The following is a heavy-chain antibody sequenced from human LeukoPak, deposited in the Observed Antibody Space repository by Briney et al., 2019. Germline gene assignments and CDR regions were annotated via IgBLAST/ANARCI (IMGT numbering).Heavy chain of an antibody. J-gene: IGHJ4*02. D-gene: IGHD3-16*02. Sequence: KTSETLSLTCTVSGGSISSTHYYWGWIRQPPGKGLEWIGSLYYSGSTYYNPSLKSRVTISVDTSKNKFSLNLSSVTAADTAVYYCARGGPADVWGSYRPFDYWGQGTLVTVSS. CDR2: LYYSGST. CDR3: ARGGPADVWGSYRPFDY. V-gene: IGHV4-39*07. CDR1: GGSISSTHYY.